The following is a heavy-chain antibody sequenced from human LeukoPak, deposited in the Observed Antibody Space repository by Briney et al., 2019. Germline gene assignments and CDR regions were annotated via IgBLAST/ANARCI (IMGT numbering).Heavy chain of an antibody. J-gene: IGHJ3*02. Sequence: TSETLSLTCAVSGGSISSSNWWSWVRQPPGKGLEWIGEIYHSGSTNYNPSLKSRVTISVDKSKNQFSLKLSSVTAADTAVYYCARDTPPIAAAGTGEGAFDIWGQGTMVTVSS. D-gene: IGHD6-13*01. CDR1: GGSISSSNW. CDR3: ARDTPPIAAAGTGEGAFDI. CDR2: IYHSGST. V-gene: IGHV4-4*02.